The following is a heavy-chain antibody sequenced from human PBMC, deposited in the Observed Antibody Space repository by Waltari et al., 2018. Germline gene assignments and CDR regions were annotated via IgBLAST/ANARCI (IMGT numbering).Heavy chain of an antibody. CDR3: ATYIGASVGTAAFDV. CDR1: GVSITSNRHY. D-gene: IGHD5-12*01. CDR2: VSYSGTT. J-gene: IGHJ3*01. Sequence: QLQLQESGPRLVRPSETLSLICRVSGVSITSNRHYWAWIRQSPGQGLAWIGTVSYSGTTYIRPSLKSRVSVSRDTSKNQVSLILGSVTAADMAVYYCATYIGASVGTAAFDVWGQGTMVTVSS. V-gene: IGHV4-39*01.